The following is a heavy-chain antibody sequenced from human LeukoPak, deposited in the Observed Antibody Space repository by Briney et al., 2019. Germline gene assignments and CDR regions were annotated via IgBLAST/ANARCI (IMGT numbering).Heavy chain of an antibody. J-gene: IGHJ4*02. Sequence: PGGSLRLSCAASGFTFSDYYMSWIRQAPGKGLEWVSYISSSSSYTNYADSVKGRFTISRDNAKNSLYLQMNSLRAEDTAVYYCARVPRITMVRGVIMACYFDYWGQGTLVTVSS. CDR2: ISSSSSYT. CDR1: GFTFSDYY. V-gene: IGHV3-11*05. D-gene: IGHD3-10*01. CDR3: ARVPRITMVRGVIMACYFDY.